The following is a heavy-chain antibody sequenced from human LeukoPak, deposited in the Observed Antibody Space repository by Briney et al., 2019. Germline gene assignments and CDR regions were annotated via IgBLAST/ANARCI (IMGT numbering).Heavy chain of an antibody. CDR2: ISGSGGST. J-gene: IGHJ4*02. Sequence: GGSLRLSCAASGFTFSSYAMSWVRQAPGKGLEWVSAISGSGGSTYYADSVKGRFTISRDNSKNTLFLQMNSLRAEDTAVYYCAKRTDYSNYGPFGYWGQGTLVTVSS. V-gene: IGHV3-23*01. D-gene: IGHD4-11*01. CDR1: GFTFSSYA. CDR3: AKRTDYSNYGPFGY.